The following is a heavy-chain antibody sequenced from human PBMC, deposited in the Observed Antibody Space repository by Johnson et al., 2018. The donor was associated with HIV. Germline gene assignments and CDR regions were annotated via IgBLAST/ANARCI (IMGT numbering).Heavy chain of an antibody. CDR2: ISYDGSTK. CDR3: ARAHPFYGGNSEGAFDI. D-gene: IGHD4-23*01. CDR1: GFTFNPYG. V-gene: IGHV3-30*19. J-gene: IGHJ3*02. Sequence: QMLLVESGGGVVQPGRSLRLSCAASGFTFNPYGIHWVRRAPGKGLEWVALISYDGSTKYYADSVKGRFTISRDNAKNSLYLQMNSLRAEDTALYYCARAHPFYGGNSEGAFDIWGQGTMVTVSS.